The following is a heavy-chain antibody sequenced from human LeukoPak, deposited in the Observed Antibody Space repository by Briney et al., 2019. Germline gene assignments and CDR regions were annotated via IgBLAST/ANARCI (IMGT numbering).Heavy chain of an antibody. V-gene: IGHV3-15*01. CDR3: AKGRRYNILTGYYVSEVDP. CDR2: IKSKTDGGTT. D-gene: IGHD3-9*01. CDR1: GFTFSNAW. J-gene: IGHJ5*02. Sequence: GGSLRLSCAASGFTFSNAWMSWVRQAPGKGLEWVGRIKSKTDGGTTDYAAPVKGRFTISRDDSKNTLYLQMNSLRAEDTAVYYCAKGRRYNILTGYYVSEVDPWGQGTLVTVSS.